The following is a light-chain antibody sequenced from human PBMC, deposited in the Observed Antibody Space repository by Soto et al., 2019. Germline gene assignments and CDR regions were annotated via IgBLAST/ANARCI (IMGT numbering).Light chain of an antibody. CDR1: QSVSPY. Sequence: ETVLTQSPATLSLSPGDRATLSCRTSQSVSPYLAWYQQRPGQAPRLLIYDAYNRAAGIPARFSGSGSGTDFTLTISSLQSEDFAVYYCQQYNNWPQLTFGGGTKVDIK. J-gene: IGKJ4*01. CDR3: QQYNNWPQLT. V-gene: IGKV3-11*01. CDR2: DAY.